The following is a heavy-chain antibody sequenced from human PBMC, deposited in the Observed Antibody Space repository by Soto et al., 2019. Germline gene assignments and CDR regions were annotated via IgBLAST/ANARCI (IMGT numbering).Heavy chain of an antibody. CDR2: ISAYNGNT. Sequence: GASVKVSCKASGYTFTSYGISWVRQARGQGLEWMGWISAYNGNTNYAQKLQGRVTMTTDTSTSTAYMELRSLRSDDTAVYYCARDRARHYYDSSGYSPLVYWGQGTLVTVSS. CDR3: ARDRARHYYDSSGYSPLVY. CDR1: GYTFTSYG. D-gene: IGHD3-22*01. J-gene: IGHJ4*02. V-gene: IGHV1-18*01.